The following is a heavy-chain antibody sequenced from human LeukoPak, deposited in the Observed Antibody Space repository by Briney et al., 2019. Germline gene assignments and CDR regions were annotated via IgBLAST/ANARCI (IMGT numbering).Heavy chain of an antibody. D-gene: IGHD6-19*01. CDR1: GYTFNHHG. V-gene: IGHV1-18*01. CDR3: MRDPTNTSGRYAYFDY. J-gene: IGHJ4*02. Sequence: ASVKVSCKASGYTFNHHGISWVRQAPGQGLEWMGWISCYNGDTNYAQKFQGRVTMSIATSTSTAYMELTGLRSDDTAVYYCMRDPTNTSGRYAYFDYWGQGTLVTVSS. CDR2: ISCYNGDT.